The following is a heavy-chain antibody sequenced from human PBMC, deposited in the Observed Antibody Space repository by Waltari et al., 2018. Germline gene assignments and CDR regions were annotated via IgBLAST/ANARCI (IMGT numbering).Heavy chain of an antibody. Sequence: EVQLVESGGGLVQPGGSLRLSCAASGFTVSSNYMSWVRQAPGKGLEWVSVIYSGGSTYYADSVKGRLTISRHNSKNTLYLQMNSLRAEDTAVYYCAREGATAAGNGDWYFDLWGRGTLVTVSS. CDR3: AREGATAAGNGDWYFDL. J-gene: IGHJ2*01. D-gene: IGHD6-13*01. V-gene: IGHV3-53*04. CDR2: IYSGGST. CDR1: GFTVSSNY.